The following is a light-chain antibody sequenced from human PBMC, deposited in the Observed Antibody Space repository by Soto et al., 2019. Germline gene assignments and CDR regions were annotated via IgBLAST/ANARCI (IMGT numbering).Light chain of an antibody. CDR1: QSVSSN. CDR3: QQYKNWPPLT. CDR2: GAF. Sequence: EIVMTQSPATLSVSPGERATLSCRASQSVSSNLAWYQQKPGQAPRLLIYGAFTRANGIPARFSGSGSGTEFTLTISSLQSEDFEIYYCQQYKNWPPLTFGGGTKVEIK. J-gene: IGKJ4*01. V-gene: IGKV3-15*01.